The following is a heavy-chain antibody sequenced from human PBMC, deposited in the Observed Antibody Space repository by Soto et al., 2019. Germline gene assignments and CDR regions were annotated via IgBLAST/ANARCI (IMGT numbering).Heavy chain of an antibody. CDR2: IYHSGST. CDR3: ARAKSRGSYVPRPVDFDY. V-gene: IGHV4-30-2*01. CDR1: GGSISSGGYS. J-gene: IGHJ4*02. Sequence: SETLSLTCAVSGGSISSGGYSWSWIRQPPGKGLEWIGYIYHSGSTYYNPSLKSRVTISVDRPKNQFSLKLSSVTAADTAVYYCARAKSRGSYVPRPVDFDYWGKGTPVTASS. D-gene: IGHD3-16*01.